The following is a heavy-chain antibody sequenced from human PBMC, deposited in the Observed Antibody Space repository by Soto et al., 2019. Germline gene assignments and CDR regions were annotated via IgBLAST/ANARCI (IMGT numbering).Heavy chain of an antibody. CDR1: GFTFSNYI. Sequence: QVQLAESGGGVVQSGRSLRLSCAASGFTFSNYIMHWVRQAPGKGLEWVAVILDDGNNKYYADSVKGRFTISRDNSKNTLYLQMTGLRTEDTAVYYCASDDEGGSYCDLGYWGQGTLVTVSS. CDR3: ASDDEGGSYCDLGY. D-gene: IGHD3-10*01. V-gene: IGHV3-30-3*01. J-gene: IGHJ4*02. CDR2: ILDDGNNK.